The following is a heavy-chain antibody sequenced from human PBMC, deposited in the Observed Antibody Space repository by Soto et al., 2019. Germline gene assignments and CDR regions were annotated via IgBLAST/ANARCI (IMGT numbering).Heavy chain of an antibody. CDR3: ARGPYYGPAHGMDV. J-gene: IGHJ6*02. Sequence: QMQLVQSGAEVKKPGASVKVSCKASGYTFSDYYIHWVRQAPGQGREWMGWISPRTGSANFAQRFQGRVSMTRDTSITTAYMELRRLKSDDTAVYYCARGPYYGPAHGMDVWGQGTTVTVSS. D-gene: IGHD3-10*01. V-gene: IGHV1-2*02. CDR2: ISPRTGSA. CDR1: GYTFSDYY.